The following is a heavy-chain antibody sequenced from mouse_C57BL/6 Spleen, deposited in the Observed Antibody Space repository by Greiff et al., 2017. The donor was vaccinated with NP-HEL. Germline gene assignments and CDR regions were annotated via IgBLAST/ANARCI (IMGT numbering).Heavy chain of an antibody. J-gene: IGHJ4*01. D-gene: IGHD1-1*01. CDR3: ARSGYYGSSYHYYAMDY. CDR1: GYTFTSYW. V-gene: IGHV1-55*01. CDR2: IYPGSGST. Sequence: QVQLQQPGAELVKPGASVKMSCKASGYTFTSYWITWVKQRPGQGLEWIGDIYPGSGSTNYNEKFKSKATLTVDTSSSTAYMQLSSLTSEDSAVYYCARSGYYGSSYHYYAMDYWGQGTSVTVSS.